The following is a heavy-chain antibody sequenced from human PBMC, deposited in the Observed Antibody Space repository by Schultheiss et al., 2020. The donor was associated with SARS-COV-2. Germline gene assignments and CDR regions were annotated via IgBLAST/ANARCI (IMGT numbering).Heavy chain of an antibody. CDR1: GFTFSDYY. Sequence: GGSLRLSCAASGFTFSDYYMSWIRQAPGKGLEWVAVISYDGSNKYYADSVKGRFTISRDNSKNTLYLQMNSLRAEDTAVYYCARDRGYCSSTSCYTTYMDVWGKGTTVTVSS. CDR3: ARDRGYCSSTSCYTTYMDV. V-gene: IGHV3-30*03. CDR2: ISYDGSNK. D-gene: IGHD2-2*02. J-gene: IGHJ6*03.